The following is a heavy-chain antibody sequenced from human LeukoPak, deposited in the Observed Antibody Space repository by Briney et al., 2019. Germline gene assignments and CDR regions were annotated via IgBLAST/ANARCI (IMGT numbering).Heavy chain of an antibody. CDR2: I. Sequence: PGESLRLSCAASGFHFSTYNMNWVRQAPGKGLEWVSSIYYADSVNVRVTISRDDAKNSLYLQMNSLRVEDTAVYYCAREVIGGNSAWGQGTLVTVSS. V-gene: IGHV3-21*01. CDR1: GFHFSTYN. D-gene: IGHD4-23*01. CDR3: AREVIGGNSA. J-gene: IGHJ5*02.